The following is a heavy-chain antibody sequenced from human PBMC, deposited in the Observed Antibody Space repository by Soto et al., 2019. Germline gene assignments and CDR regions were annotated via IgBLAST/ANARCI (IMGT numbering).Heavy chain of an antibody. V-gene: IGHV1-18*04. J-gene: IGHJ5*02. CDR3: ARACIWNPNYDH. CDR1: GYTFTSYG. Sequence: DSVKVSCKDSGYTFTSYGISWVRQAPGQGLEWMGWISAYNGNTNYAQKLRGRVTMTTDTSTSTAYMELRSLRSDDTAVYYCARACIWNPNYDHWGQVTLFTVSS. D-gene: IGHD1-1*01. CDR2: ISAYNGNT.